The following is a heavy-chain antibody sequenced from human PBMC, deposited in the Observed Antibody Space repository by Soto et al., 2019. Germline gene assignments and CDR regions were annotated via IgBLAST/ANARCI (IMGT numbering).Heavy chain of an antibody. CDR3: AKDRTYTWSFEN. V-gene: IGHV3-30*18. Sequence: QVQLVESGGGVVQAGTSLRLSCAASGLTFNSHGMHWVRQAPGKGLEWVAVISSNGKQKYYADSVEGRFTISRDDSKSMVYLQMNSLGTEDTAVYYCAKDRTYTWSFENWGQGTLVTVSS. CDR2: ISSNGKQK. D-gene: IGHD2-8*02. CDR1: GLTFNSHG. J-gene: IGHJ4*02.